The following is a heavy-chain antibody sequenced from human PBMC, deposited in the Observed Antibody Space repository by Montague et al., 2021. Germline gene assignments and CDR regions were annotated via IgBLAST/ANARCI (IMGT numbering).Heavy chain of an antibody. CDR1: SGSISSFS. CDR3: ARTGRTMGLYHFDY. D-gene: IGHD1/OR15-1a*01. CDR2: LYDSGDT. V-gene: IGHV4-59*03. Sequence: SETLSLTCIVSSGSISSFSWAWIRQAPGKALEWIGHLYDSGDTYYNPSLHSRLTFSLDTSRNQFFLRLTSVTAADTAVYYCARTGRTMGLYHFDYWGQGTMVTVSS. J-gene: IGHJ4*02.